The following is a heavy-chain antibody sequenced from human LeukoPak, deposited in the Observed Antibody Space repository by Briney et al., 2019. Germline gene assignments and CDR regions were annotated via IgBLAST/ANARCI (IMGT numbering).Heavy chain of an antibody. CDR3: ARTYYYDSSGYFAPPAY. Sequence: GESLKISCQGFGYSFTSYWIAWVRQMPGKGLEWMGIIYPGDSDTRYSPSFQGQVTFSADKSISTAYLQWSSLRASDTAMYYCARTYYYDSSGYFAPPAYWGQGTLVTVSS. D-gene: IGHD3-22*01. CDR1: GYSFTSYW. CDR2: IYPGDSDT. V-gene: IGHV5-51*01. J-gene: IGHJ4*02.